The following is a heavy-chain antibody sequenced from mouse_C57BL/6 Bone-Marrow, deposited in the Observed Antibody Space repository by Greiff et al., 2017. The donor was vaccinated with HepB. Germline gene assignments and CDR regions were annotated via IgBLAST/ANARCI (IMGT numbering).Heavy chain of an antibody. CDR1: GYTFTSYW. D-gene: IGHD2-4*01. CDR2: IHPNSGST. V-gene: IGHV1-64*01. J-gene: IGHJ2*01. Sequence: QVQLQQPGAELVKPGASVKLSCKASGYTFTSYWMHWVKQRPGQGLEWIGMIHPNSGSTNYNEKFKSKATLTVDKSSSTAYMQLSSLTSEDSAVYYCARNYYDYDGGVDYWGQGTTLTVSS. CDR3: ARNYYDYDGGVDY.